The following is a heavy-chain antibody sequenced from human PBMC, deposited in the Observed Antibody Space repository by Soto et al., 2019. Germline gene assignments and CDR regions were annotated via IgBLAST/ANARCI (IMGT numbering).Heavy chain of an antibody. CDR3: ARDPSGSGSFWDYYGMDV. Sequence: ASVKVSCKASGYTFTNYVLHWVRQAPGQRLEWMGWINAGNGDTKYSQKFQGRVTITRDTSASTAYMELSSLRPDDTAVYYCARDPSGSGSFWDYYGMDVWGQGTTVTVSS. CDR1: GYTFTNYV. V-gene: IGHV1-3*01. J-gene: IGHJ6*02. CDR2: INAGNGDT. D-gene: IGHD3-10*01.